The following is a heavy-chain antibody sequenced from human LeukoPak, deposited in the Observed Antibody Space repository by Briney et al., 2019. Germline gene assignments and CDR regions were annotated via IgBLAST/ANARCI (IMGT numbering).Heavy chain of an antibody. V-gene: IGHV1-69*06. Sequence: ASVKVSCKASGGTFSNYAINWVRQAPGQGLEWMGGIIPIFGTANYAQKFQGRVTITADKSTSTVYVELNSLKSEDTAVYYCARGWDYDSGGRPTAYVYWGQGTLVTVSS. CDR3: ARGWDYDSGGRPTAYVY. CDR2: IIPIFGTA. J-gene: IGHJ4*02. CDR1: GGTFSNYA. D-gene: IGHD3-22*01.